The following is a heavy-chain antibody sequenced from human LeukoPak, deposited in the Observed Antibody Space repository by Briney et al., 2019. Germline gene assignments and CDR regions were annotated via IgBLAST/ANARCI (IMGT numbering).Heavy chain of an antibody. D-gene: IGHD3-16*01. V-gene: IGHV1-69*04. CDR1: GGTFSSYA. CDR2: IIPILGIA. J-gene: IGHJ4*02. Sequence: EASVKVSCKASGGTFSSYAISWGRQAPGQGLEWRGRIIPILGIANYAQKFQGRVTITADKSTSTAYMELSSLRSADTAVYYCAREAHLSAFDYWGQGTLVTVSS. CDR3: AREAHLSAFDY.